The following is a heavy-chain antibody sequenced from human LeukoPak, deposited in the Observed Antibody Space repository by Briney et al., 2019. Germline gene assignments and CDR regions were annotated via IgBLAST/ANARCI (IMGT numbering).Heavy chain of an antibody. Sequence: GGSLRLSCAASGFTFSSYSMNWVRQAPGKGLEWVSYISSSATTICYADSVKGRFTISRNNAKNSLYLQMNSLRAEDTGVYYCAGLETSGYFSSTGKASYYYYMDVWGKGTTVTISS. CDR3: AGLETSGYFSSTGKASYYYYMDV. CDR1: GFTFSSYS. CDR2: ISSSATTI. D-gene: IGHD3-22*01. J-gene: IGHJ6*03. V-gene: IGHV3-48*04.